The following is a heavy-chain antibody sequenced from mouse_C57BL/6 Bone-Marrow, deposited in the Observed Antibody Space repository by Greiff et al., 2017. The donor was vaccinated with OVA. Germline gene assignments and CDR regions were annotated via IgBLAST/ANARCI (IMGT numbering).Heavy chain of an antibody. J-gene: IGHJ1*03. Sequence: QVQLQQSGAELARPGASVKLSCKASGYTFTSYGISWVKQRTGQGLEWIGEIYPRSGNTYYNEKFKGKATLTADKSSSTAYMELRSLTSEDSAVYVCARSGITTVVDDDWYFDVWGTGTTVTVSS. D-gene: IGHD1-1*01. V-gene: IGHV1-81*01. CDR2: IYPRSGNT. CDR1: GYTFTSYG. CDR3: ARSGITTVVDDDWYFDV.